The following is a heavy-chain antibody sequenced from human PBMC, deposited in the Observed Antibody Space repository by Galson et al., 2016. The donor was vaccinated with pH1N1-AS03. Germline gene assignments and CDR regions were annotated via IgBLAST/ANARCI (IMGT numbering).Heavy chain of an antibody. CDR2: ISVSSKTI. CDR1: GFTFSSYS. D-gene: IGHD3-10*01. V-gene: IGHV3-48*04. CDR3: ARAPHMVTSYDSESDEPGDVFDF. Sequence: SLRLSCAASGFTFSSYSMNWVRQAPGKGLEWVSYISVSSKTIYYADSVKGRFTISRDNAKNSLYLQMNSLRAEDTAVYYYARAPHMVTSYDSESDEPGDVFDFWGQGTMVTVSS. J-gene: IGHJ3*01.